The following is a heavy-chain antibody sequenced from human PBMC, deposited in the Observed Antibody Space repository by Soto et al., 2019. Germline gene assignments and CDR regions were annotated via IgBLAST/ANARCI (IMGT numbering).Heavy chain of an antibody. D-gene: IGHD6-6*01. V-gene: IGHV2-5*02. CDR3: AHRRARTAARDDAFDV. CDR1: GFSLSTSGAG. CDR2: IYWDDEK. Sequence: QITLKESGPPLVKPTQTLTLTCIFSGFSLSTSGAGVGWIRQPPGKSPEWLALIYWDDEKRYRASLRTRLTLTXXTXKIXVVLTMTNMDPVDTATYYCAHRRARTAARDDAFDVWGQGTMVIVSS. J-gene: IGHJ3*01.